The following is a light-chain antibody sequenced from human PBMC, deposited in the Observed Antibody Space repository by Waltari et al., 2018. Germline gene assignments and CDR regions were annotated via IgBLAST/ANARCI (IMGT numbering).Light chain of an antibody. CDR3: QQYSNQPPT. J-gene: IGKJ1*01. V-gene: IGKV1-6*01. CDR2: AAS. CDR1: QNIHSN. Sequence: IQMTQSPSALSASVGDRVTISCRASQNIHSNLVWYQQKPGKAPKLLIYAASSLQSGIPSRFSGSGSGTDFTLTISSLQPEDFAGYFCQQYSNQPPTFGQGTKVEI.